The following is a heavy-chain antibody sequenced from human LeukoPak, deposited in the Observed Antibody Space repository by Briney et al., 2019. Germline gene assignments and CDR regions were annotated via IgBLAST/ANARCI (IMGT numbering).Heavy chain of an antibody. Sequence: GGSLRLSCAASGFSFSNYWVHWVRQAPGKGLVWVSRINSDGSSTRYADSVKGQFTISRDNTKSTLYLQMNSLRAEDTAVYYCARVTNRAFDIWGQGTMVTVSS. D-gene: IGHD1/OR15-1a*01. V-gene: IGHV3-74*01. CDR2: INSDGSST. CDR3: ARVTNRAFDI. CDR1: GFSFSNYW. J-gene: IGHJ3*02.